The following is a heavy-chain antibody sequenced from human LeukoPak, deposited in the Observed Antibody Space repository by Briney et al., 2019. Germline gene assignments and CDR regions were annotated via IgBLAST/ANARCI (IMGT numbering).Heavy chain of an antibody. CDR2: ISGSGGST. CDR1: GFTFSSDA. Sequence: GGSLRLSCAASGFTFSSDAMSWVRQAPGKGLEWVSAISGSGGSTYYADSVKGRFTISRDNSKNTLYLQMNSLRAEDTAVYYCAKDRGASSGWTTVYYFDYWGQGTLVTVSS. V-gene: IGHV3-23*01. J-gene: IGHJ4*02. CDR3: AKDRGASSGWTTVYYFDY. D-gene: IGHD6-19*01.